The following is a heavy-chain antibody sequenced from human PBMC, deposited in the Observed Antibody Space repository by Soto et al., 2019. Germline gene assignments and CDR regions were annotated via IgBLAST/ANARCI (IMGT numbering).Heavy chain of an antibody. V-gene: IGHV4-31*03. CDR3: GRWVEVPLDYFDS. D-gene: IGHD2-2*01. Sequence: SETLSLTCTVSGAYMRNDYYYWSWVRQNPGKDLEWIGHMHHSGRTHYNPSLKSRVAISVDTSKNQFSLYLNSVTAADTAVYNCGRWVEVPLDYFDSGGREPPVTVSS. CDR2: MHHSGRT. J-gene: IGHJ4*02. CDR1: GAYMRNDYYY.